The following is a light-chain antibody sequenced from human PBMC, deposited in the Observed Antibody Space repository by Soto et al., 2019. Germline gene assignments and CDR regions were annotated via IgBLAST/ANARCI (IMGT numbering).Light chain of an antibody. CDR3: QQYSSYPFT. Sequence: DIQMTQSPSTLSASVGDRVTITCRAGQSISSWLAWYQQKPGKAPKLLIYKASSLESGVPSRFSGSGSWTDFTLTISSLQPDDFATYYCQQYSSYPFTFGPGTKVDIK. CDR1: QSISSW. J-gene: IGKJ3*01. CDR2: KAS. V-gene: IGKV1-5*03.